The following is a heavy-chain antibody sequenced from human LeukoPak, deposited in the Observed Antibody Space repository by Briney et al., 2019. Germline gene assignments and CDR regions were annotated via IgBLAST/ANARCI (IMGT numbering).Heavy chain of an antibody. V-gene: IGHV5-51*01. CDR3: ARHSSGLLTGQNPFDY. D-gene: IGHD6-19*01. Sequence: GESLKISCKGSGYSFTSYWIGWVRQMPGKGLEWMGIIYPGDSDTRYSPSFQGQVTISADNSVSTAYLQWSSLKASGTAMYYCARHSSGLLTGQNPFDYWGQGTLVTVPS. J-gene: IGHJ4*02. CDR1: GYSFTSYW. CDR2: IYPGDSDT.